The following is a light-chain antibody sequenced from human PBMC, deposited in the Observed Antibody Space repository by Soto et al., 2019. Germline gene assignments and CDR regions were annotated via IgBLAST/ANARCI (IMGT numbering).Light chain of an antibody. Sequence: QAALTQPASVSGSPGQSITISCTGTSNDVGGYNLVSWFHQHPRKAPKLMISEVNKRPSGVSNRFSGSKSANTASLTISGLQAEDEADYYCCSHVGGSSPQWVFGGGTKLTVL. J-gene: IGLJ3*02. V-gene: IGLV2-23*02. CDR2: EVN. CDR1: SNDVGGYNL. CDR3: CSHVGGSSPQWV.